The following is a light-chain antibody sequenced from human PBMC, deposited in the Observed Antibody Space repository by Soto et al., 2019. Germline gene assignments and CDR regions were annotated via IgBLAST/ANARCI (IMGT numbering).Light chain of an antibody. CDR2: DNN. J-gene: IGLJ3*02. V-gene: IGLV1-51*01. Sequence: QSVLTQPPSVSATPGQKVTISCSGSSSNIENNYVSWYQQLPGTAPKLLICDNNRRPSGIPDRFSGSKSGTSATLGITGLQTGDEGDYFCGTWDISLSQVVFGGGTKLTVL. CDR3: GTWDISLSQVV. CDR1: SSNIENNY.